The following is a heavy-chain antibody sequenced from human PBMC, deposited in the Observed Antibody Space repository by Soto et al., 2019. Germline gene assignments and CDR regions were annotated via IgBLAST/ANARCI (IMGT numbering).Heavy chain of an antibody. CDR2: ISYDGSNK. D-gene: IGHD3-3*01. CDR1: GFTFSSYG. J-gene: IGHJ6*02. V-gene: IGHV3-30*18. CDR3: AKEGVGYDFWSGYYHMNYYYYGMDV. Sequence: LRLSCAASGFTFSSYGMHWVRQAPGKGLEWVAVISYDGSNKYYADSVKGRFTISRDNSKNTLYLQMNSLRAEDTAVYYCAKEGVGYDFWSGYYHMNYYYYGMDVWGQGTTVTVSS.